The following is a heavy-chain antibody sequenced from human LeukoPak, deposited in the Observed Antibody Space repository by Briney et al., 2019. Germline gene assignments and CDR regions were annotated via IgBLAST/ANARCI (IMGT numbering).Heavy chain of an antibody. Sequence: PGGSLRLSCAASGFTFSSYEMNWVRQAPGKGLEWVSAISGSGGSTYYADSVKGRFTISRGNSKNTLYLQMNSLRAEDTAVYYCAKTAVVNLRWFDPWGQGTLVTVSS. D-gene: IGHD5-18*01. V-gene: IGHV3-23*01. CDR2: ISGSGGST. J-gene: IGHJ5*02. CDR3: AKTAVVNLRWFDP. CDR1: GFTFSSYE.